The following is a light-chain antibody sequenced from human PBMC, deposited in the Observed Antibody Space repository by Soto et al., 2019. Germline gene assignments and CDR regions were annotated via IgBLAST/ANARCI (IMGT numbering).Light chain of an antibody. Sequence: DIQMTQSPSILSASVGDRVTITSRSSQTITNWLAWYQQKPGKAPRLLIYDASSLESWVPSRFSGSGSGTEFTLTISSLQSEDFATYYCQQYKSFWTFGQGTKVDIK. CDR3: QQYKSFWT. CDR2: DAS. V-gene: IGKV1-5*01. CDR1: QTITNW. J-gene: IGKJ1*01.